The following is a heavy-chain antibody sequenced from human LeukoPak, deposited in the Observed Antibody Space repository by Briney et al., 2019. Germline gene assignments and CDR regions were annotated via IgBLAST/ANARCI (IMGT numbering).Heavy chain of an antibody. CDR2: ISYDGSNK. J-gene: IGHJ6*04. V-gene: IGHV3-30*18. D-gene: IGHD2-2*01. Sequence: GRSLRLSCAAPGFTFSSYAMHWVRQAPGKGLEWVAVISYDGSNKYYADSVKGRFTISRDNTKNTLYLQMNSLRAEDTAVYYCAKDPSPLYCSSTSCSPYGMDVWGKGTTVTVSS. CDR3: AKDPSPLYCSSTSCSPYGMDV. CDR1: GFTFSSYA.